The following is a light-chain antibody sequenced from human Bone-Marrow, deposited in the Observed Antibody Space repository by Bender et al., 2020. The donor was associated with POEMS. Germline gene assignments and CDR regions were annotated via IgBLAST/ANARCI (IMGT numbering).Light chain of an antibody. J-gene: IGLJ2*01. V-gene: IGLV3-1*01. Sequence: SYEVTQPPSVSVSPGQTASITCSGDDLGDKYVAWYQQKPGQSPVLVIYQDTQRPSGIPERFSGSNSGNTATLTISGTQAMDEADYYCQACDTYSVIFGGGTKLTVL. CDR2: QDT. CDR1: DLGDKY. CDR3: QACDTYSVI.